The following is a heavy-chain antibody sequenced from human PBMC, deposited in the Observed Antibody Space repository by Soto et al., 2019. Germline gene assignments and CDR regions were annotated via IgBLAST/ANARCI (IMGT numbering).Heavy chain of an antibody. Sequence: PGGSLRLSCAASGFSFSSYGMHWVRQAPGKGLEWVAVISYDVTNKYYADSVKGRFTISRDNSKNTLYLQMSSLRAEDTAVFYCARDPTPYSSGWYPFDYWGQGTLVTVSS. CDR2: ISYDVTNK. V-gene: IGHV3-30*03. D-gene: IGHD6-19*01. J-gene: IGHJ4*02. CDR1: GFSFSSYG. CDR3: ARDPTPYSSGWYPFDY.